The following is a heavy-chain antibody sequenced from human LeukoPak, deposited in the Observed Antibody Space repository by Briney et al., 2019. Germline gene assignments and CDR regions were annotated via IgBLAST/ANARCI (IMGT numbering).Heavy chain of an antibody. V-gene: IGHV1-2*02. CDR2: INPNSGGT. CDR3: ARDGDIVEVPAAYNWFDP. J-gene: IGHJ5*02. D-gene: IGHD2-2*01. Sequence: ASVKVSCKASGYTFTGYYMHWVRQAPGQGLEWMGWINPNSGGTNYAQKFQGRVTMTRDTSISTAYMELSRLRSDDTAVYYCARDGDIVEVPAAYNWFDPWGQGTLVTVS. CDR1: GYTFTGYY.